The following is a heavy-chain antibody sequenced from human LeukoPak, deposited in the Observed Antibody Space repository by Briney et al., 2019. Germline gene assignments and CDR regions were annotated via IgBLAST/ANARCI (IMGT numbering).Heavy chain of an antibody. D-gene: IGHD3-22*01. CDR1: GFTFSDYY. CDR2: ISSSSSYT. J-gene: IGHJ4*02. CDR3: AKDPRAPVVVITTAVHFGY. Sequence: PGGSLRLSCAASGFTFSDYYMAWIRQAPGKGLEWVSYISSSSSYTNYADSVKGRFTISRDNAENSLYLQMNSLRAEDTAVYYCAKDPRAPVVVITTAVHFGYWGQGTLVTVSS. V-gene: IGHV3-11*05.